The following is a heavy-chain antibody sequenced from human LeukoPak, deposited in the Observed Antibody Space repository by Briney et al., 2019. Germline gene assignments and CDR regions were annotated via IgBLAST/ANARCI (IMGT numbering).Heavy chain of an antibody. J-gene: IGHJ5*02. V-gene: IGHV3-23*01. D-gene: IGHD3-10*01. CDR1: GFTFSSYA. CDR2: ISGSGGST. Sequence: GGSLRLSGAASGFTFSSYAMSWVRQAPGKGLEWVSAISGSGGSTYYADSVKGRFTISRDNSKNTLYLQMNSLRAEDTAVYYCAKDVPYYYGSGSYPNWFDPWGQGTLVTVSS. CDR3: AKDVPYYYGSGSYPNWFDP.